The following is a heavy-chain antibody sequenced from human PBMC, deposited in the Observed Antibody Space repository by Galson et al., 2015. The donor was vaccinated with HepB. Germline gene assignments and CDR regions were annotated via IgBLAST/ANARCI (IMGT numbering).Heavy chain of an antibody. CDR1: GDRVSSHSAA. CDR2: TYYRSKWYN. D-gene: IGHD3-9*01. V-gene: IGHV6-1*01. Sequence: CAISGDRVSSHSAAWNWIRQSPSRGLEWLGRTYYRSKWYNDYAVSVKSRITINPDTSKNQFSLQLNSVTPEDTAVYYCARESFVSYYDILTGYSPGGFDYWGQGTLVTVSS. CDR3: ARESFVSYYDILTGYSPGGFDY. J-gene: IGHJ4*02.